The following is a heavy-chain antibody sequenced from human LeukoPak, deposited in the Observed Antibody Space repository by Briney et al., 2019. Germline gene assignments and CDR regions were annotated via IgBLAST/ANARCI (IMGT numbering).Heavy chain of an antibody. CDR1: GYSISTGYY. V-gene: IGHV4-61*02. Sequence: SETLSLTCTVSGYSISTGYYWSWIRQPAGKGLEWIGRIYTSGSTNYNPSLKSRVTISVDTSKNQVSLKLSSVTVADTAVYYCARQGILIGDYAYWGQGTLVTVSS. D-gene: IGHD3-9*01. CDR2: IYTSGST. J-gene: IGHJ4*02. CDR3: ARQGILIGDYAY.